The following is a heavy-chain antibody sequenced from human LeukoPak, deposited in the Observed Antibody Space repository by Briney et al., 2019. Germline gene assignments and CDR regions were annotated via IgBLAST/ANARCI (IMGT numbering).Heavy chain of an antibody. Sequence: PGGSLRLSCTASGFTFSSYEMNWVRQAPGKGLEWVSYISSGTTAIYYADSVKGRFTISRDNAKKSLYLQMSSLRAEDTAVYYCARRYCSSTSCTLDYWGQGTLVTVSS. CDR1: GFTFSSYE. D-gene: IGHD2-2*01. CDR3: ARRYCSSTSCTLDY. CDR2: ISSGTTAI. V-gene: IGHV3-48*03. J-gene: IGHJ4*02.